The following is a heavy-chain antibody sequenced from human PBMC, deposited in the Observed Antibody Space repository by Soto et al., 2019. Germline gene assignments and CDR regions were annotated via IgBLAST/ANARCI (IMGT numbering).Heavy chain of an antibody. CDR3: ARGATVVRIDY. CDR1: GGTFSSYT. D-gene: IGHD4-17*01. CDR2: IIPILGIA. J-gene: IGHJ4*02. V-gene: IGHV1-69*02. Sequence: QVQLVQSVAEVKKPGSSVKVSGKASGGTFSSYTISWVRQAPGQGLEWMGRIIPILGIANYAQKFQGRVTITADKSTSTAYMELSSLSSEDTAGYYCARGATVVRIDYWGQGTVFTFSS.